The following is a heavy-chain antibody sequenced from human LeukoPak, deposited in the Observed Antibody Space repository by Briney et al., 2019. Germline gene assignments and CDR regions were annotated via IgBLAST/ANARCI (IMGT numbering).Heavy chain of an antibody. CDR3: AKEKGRSYGVNAFDI. Sequence: GGSLRLSCAASGFTFDGYAMHWVRQAPGKGLEGVSGISWNSGSIGYADSVKGRFTISRDNAKNSLYLQMNSLRAEDTALYYCAKEKGRSYGVNAFDIWGQGTMVTVSS. D-gene: IGHD1-26*01. CDR1: GFTFDGYA. V-gene: IGHV3-9*01. CDR2: ISWNSGSI. J-gene: IGHJ3*02.